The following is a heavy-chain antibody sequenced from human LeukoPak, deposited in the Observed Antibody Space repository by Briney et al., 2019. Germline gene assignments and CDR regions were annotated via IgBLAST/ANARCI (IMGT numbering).Heavy chain of an antibody. V-gene: IGHV1-2*02. Sequence: SVKVSCKASGYTFTSYGISWVRQAPGQGLEWMGWINPNSGGTNYAQKFQGRVTMTRDTSISTAYMELSRLRSDDTAVYYCARDWSSGWYDYWGQGTLVTVSS. D-gene: IGHD6-19*01. CDR1: GYTFTSYG. CDR3: ARDWSSGWYDY. CDR2: INPNSGGT. J-gene: IGHJ4*02.